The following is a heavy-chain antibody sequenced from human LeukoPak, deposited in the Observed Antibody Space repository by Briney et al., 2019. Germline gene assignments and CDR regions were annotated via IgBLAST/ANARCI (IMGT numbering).Heavy chain of an antibody. D-gene: IGHD2-2*02. V-gene: IGHV3-30*04. CDR2: ISYDGSNK. CDR3: ARELLVPTAIGGGYDY. CDR1: GFIFSTYT. J-gene: IGHJ4*02. Sequence: GGSLRLSCAASGFIFSTYTMNWVRQAPGKGLEWVAVISYDGSNKYYADSVKGRFTISRDNSKNTLLLQMNSLRTEDTAVYYCARELLVPTAIGGGYDYWGQGTLVTVSS.